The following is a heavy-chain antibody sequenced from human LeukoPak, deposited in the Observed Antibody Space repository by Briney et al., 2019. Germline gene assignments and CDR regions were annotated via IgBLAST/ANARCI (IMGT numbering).Heavy chain of an antibody. CDR2: INHSGST. D-gene: IGHD5-24*01. CDR1: GGSFSGYY. V-gene: IGHV4-34*01. J-gene: IGHJ5*02. CDR3: ARQFYGEGDGFDP. Sequence: PSETLSLTCAVYGGSFSGYYWSWIRQPPGKGLEWIGEINHSGSTNYNPSLKSRVTISVDTSKNQFSLELSSVTAADTAVYYCARQFYGEGDGFDPWGQGTLVTVSS.